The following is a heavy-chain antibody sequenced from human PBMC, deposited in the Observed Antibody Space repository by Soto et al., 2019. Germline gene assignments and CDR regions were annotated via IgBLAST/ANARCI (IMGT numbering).Heavy chain of an antibody. CDR3: ERDATNRSGYNSIDS. V-gene: IGHV3-53*01. CDR1: GFTVSSKY. Sequence: WGSLRLSCAASGFTVSSKYMSWVRQAPGKGLEWVSVIHSDGSTSYAGSVKGRFNISRDNTKNTLSRQMNRLRDEDTAVYYCERDATNRSGYNSIDSCGQGTLATVSS. J-gene: IGHJ4*02. CDR2: IHSDGST. D-gene: IGHD3-22*01.